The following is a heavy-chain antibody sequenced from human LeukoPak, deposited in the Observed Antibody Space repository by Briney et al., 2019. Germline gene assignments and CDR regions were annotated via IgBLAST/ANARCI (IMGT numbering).Heavy chain of an antibody. J-gene: IGHJ4*02. D-gene: IGHD6-13*01. Sequence: SETLSLTCTVSGGSVSSGSYYWSWIRQPPGKGLEWIGYIYYSGSTNYNSSLKSRVTISVDTSKNQFSLKLSSLTAADTAVYYCARDFSSGWYAFDYWGQGILVTVSS. CDR1: GGSVSSGSYY. V-gene: IGHV4-61*01. CDR3: ARDFSSGWYAFDY. CDR2: IYYSGST.